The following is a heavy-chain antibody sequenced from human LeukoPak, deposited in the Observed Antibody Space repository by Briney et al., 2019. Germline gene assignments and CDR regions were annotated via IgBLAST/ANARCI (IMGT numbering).Heavy chain of an antibody. Sequence: PGGSLRLSCAASGFTVGQNYMSWVRQAPGRGLEWVSRIYADGATHYADSVKGPFTISRDNSKNPMYLEMNSLRPEDTAVYYCARERAGTKAWVEFDPWGQGTLVTVSS. CDR1: GFTVGQNY. CDR2: IYADGAT. D-gene: IGHD3-10*01. CDR3: ARERAGTKAWVEFDP. V-gene: IGHV3-66*02. J-gene: IGHJ5*02.